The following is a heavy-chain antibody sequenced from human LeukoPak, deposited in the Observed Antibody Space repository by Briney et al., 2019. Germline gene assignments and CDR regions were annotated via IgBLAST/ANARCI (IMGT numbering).Heavy chain of an antibody. D-gene: IGHD3-22*01. CDR3: ARHAGSSGYPSSFDY. CDR2: IHYSGST. V-gene: IGHV4-39*01. Sequence: SETLSLTCTVSGGSISSGSYYWGWIRQPPGKGLEWIGTIHYSGSTYYNPSLKSRVTRSVDTSKNQLSLKLSSVTAADTAVYYCARHAGSSGYPSSFDYWGQGTLVTVSS. CDR1: GGSISSGSYY. J-gene: IGHJ4*02.